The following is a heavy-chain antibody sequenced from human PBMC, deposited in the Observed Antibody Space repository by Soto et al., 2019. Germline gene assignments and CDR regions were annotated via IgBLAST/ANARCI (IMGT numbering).Heavy chain of an antibody. CDR2: ISAYNGNT. CDR3: ARDGYTVVVAQYPLLWDRLFGD. J-gene: IGHJ4*02. D-gene: IGHD2-2*01. V-gene: IGHV1-18*01. Sequence: LEWMGWISAYNGNTNYAQKLQGRVTMTTDTSTSTAYMELRSLRSDDTAVYYCARDGYTVVVAQYPLLWDRLFGDCGQGTLVPVSS.